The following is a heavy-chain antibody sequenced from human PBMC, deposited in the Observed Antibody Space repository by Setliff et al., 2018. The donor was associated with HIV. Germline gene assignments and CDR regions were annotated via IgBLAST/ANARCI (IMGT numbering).Heavy chain of an antibody. D-gene: IGHD3-3*01. V-gene: IGHV1-2*02. CDR3: ARDLRDGFEEWFSTLDDGMDV. CDR1: GYIFIRYY. CDR2: INPHTGVT. J-gene: IGHJ6*02. Sequence: ASVKVSCKTSGYIFIRYYIFWVRQAPGRGLEWMGNINPHTGVTKYAEKFQGRVTMTRDTSINTIYMELSRLRSDDTAVYYCARDLRDGFEEWFSTLDDGMDVWGQGTTVTVSS.